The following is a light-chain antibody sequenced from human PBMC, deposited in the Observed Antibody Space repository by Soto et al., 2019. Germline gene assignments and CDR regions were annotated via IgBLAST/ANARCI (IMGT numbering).Light chain of an antibody. V-gene: IGLV2-14*03. Sequence: QSALTHPASVSGSPGQSITVSCTGTSSDVGAYNYVSWYQQHPGKAPKLMIYDVDNRPSGVSNRFSGSKSGNTASLTISGLQPEDEADYYCNSYTSSSTYVLFGGGTKLTVL. CDR1: SSDVGAYNY. CDR2: DVD. J-gene: IGLJ3*02. CDR3: NSYTSSSTYVL.